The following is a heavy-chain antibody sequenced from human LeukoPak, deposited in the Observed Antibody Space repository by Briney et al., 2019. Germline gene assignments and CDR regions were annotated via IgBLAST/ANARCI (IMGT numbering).Heavy chain of an antibody. J-gene: IGHJ3*02. CDR2: IWYDGSNR. CDR3: ARRADDAFDI. CDR1: AFSFSSYG. Sequence: PGGSLRLSCAASAFSFSSYGMHWVRQAPGKGLEWVALIWYDGSNRYYGDSVKGRFTISRDNSKNTLYLQMNSLRAEDTALYHCARRADDAFDIWGQGTMVTVSS. V-gene: IGHV3-33*01.